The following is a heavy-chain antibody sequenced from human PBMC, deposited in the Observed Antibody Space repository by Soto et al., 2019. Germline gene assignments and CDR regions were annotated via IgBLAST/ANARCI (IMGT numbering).Heavy chain of an antibody. CDR1: GGTFSSYT. CDR2: IIPILGIA. Sequence: QVQLVQSGAEVKKPGSSVKVSCKASGGTFSSYTISWVRQAPGQGLEWMGRIIPILGIANYAQKFQGRVTITADKSTSTAYMELSSLRSEDTAVYYCAREGLVLSDWYFDLWGRGTLVTVSS. CDR3: AREGLVLSDWYFDL. D-gene: IGHD3-9*01. J-gene: IGHJ2*01. V-gene: IGHV1-69*08.